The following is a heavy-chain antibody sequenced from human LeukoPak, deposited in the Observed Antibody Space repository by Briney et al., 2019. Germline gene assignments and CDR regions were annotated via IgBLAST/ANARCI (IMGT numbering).Heavy chain of an antibody. J-gene: IGHJ4*02. CDR1: GGSISSSNW. V-gene: IGHV4-4*02. CDR2: IYHSGSA. Sequence: SETLSLTCAVSGGSISSSNWWSWVRQPPGKGLEWIGEIYHSGSANYNPSLKSRVTISVDTSKNQFSLKLSSVTAADTAVYFCARLTTVTTEYWGQGTLVTVSS. D-gene: IGHD4-17*01. CDR3: ARLTTVTTEY.